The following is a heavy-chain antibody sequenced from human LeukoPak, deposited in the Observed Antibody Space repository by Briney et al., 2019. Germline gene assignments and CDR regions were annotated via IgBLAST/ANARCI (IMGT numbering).Heavy chain of an antibody. D-gene: IGHD6-13*01. V-gene: IGHV4-30-2*01. CDR1: GGSISSGGYS. CDR3: ARERIAAAGGGHWFDP. Sequence: SQTLSLTCAVSGGSISSGGYSWSWIRQPPGKGLEWIGYIYHSGSTYYNPSLKSRVTISVDRSKNQFSLKLSSVTAADTAVYYCARERIAAAGGGHWFDPWGQGTLVTVSS. CDR2: IYHSGST. J-gene: IGHJ5*02.